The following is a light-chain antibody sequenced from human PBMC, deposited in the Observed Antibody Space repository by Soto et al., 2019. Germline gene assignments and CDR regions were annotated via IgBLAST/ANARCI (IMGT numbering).Light chain of an antibody. Sequence: QSALTQPASVSGSPGQSITISCTGTSSDVGGYNYVSWYQQHPGTAPKLIIYEVSNRPSGVSNRFSGSKSGNTASLSNSGLPAEDEADYYCSSYTSTSTLWVFGGGTKLNVL. J-gene: IGLJ3*02. CDR2: EVS. V-gene: IGLV2-14*03. CDR3: SSYTSTSTLWV. CDR1: SSDVGGYNY.